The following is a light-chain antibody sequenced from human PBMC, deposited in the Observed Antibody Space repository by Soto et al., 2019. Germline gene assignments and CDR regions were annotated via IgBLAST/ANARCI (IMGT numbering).Light chain of an antibody. CDR2: EGS. V-gene: IGLV2-23*01. CDR1: SSDVGSYNL. Sequence: QSALTQPASVSGSPGQSITISCTGTSSDVGSYNLVSWYQQHPGKAPKLMIYEGSKRPSGVSNRFSGSKSGNTASLTISWLQAEDEADYYCCSYAGSSTSVFGTGTKVTVL. J-gene: IGLJ1*01. CDR3: CSYAGSSTSV.